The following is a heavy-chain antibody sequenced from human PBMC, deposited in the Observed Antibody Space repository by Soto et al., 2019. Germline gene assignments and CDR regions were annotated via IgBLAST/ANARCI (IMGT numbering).Heavy chain of an antibody. Sequence: PSETLSLTCAVYGGTFSGYYWSWIRQPPGKGLEWIGEINHSGSTNYNPSLKSRVTISVDTSKNQFSLKLSSVTAADTAVYYCARGRGHAYYWGQGTLVTVSS. J-gene: IGHJ4*02. V-gene: IGHV4-34*01. CDR2: INHSGST. CDR3: ARGRGHAYY. CDR1: GGTFSGYY.